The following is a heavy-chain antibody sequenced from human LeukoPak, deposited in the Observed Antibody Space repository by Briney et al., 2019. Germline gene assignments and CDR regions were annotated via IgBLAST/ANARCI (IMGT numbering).Heavy chain of an antibody. CDR1: GGSITNYY. CDR2: VYYTGST. V-gene: IGHV4-59*12. J-gene: IGHJ4*02. CDR3: ARGLRQLVRSWHY. Sequence: PSETLSLTCTVSGGSITNYYWAWIRQPPGKGLEWIGHVYYTGSTNYNPSLKSRVTISVDTSKDQFSLKLSSVTAADTAVYYCARGLRQLVRSWHYWGQGTLVTVSS. D-gene: IGHD6-6*01.